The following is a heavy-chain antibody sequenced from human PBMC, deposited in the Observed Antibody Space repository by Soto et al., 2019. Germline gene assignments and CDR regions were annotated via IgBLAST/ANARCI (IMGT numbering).Heavy chain of an antibody. CDR2: VYYSGNT. D-gene: IGHD6-13*01. V-gene: IGHV4-59*01. CDR3: ARQGAAASDAPYYMDV. J-gene: IGHJ6*03. Sequence: QVQLQESGPGLVKPSETLSLTCTVSGGSISPYYWSWIRQPPGKGLEWIGYVYYSGNTNYNPSLESRVTISVDTSRNRFSLNLTSATAADTAVYYCARQGAAASDAPYYMDVWGRGTAVTVSS. CDR1: GGSISPYY.